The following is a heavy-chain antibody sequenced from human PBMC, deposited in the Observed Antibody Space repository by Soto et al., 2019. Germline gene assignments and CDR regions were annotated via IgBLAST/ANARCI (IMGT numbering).Heavy chain of an antibody. D-gene: IGHD1-26*01. Sequence: EVQLLESGGGWVQPGGSLRLSCEASGVTFSRYAMSWVRQGPGKGLEWVSAISGGGDKTFYTDSVKGRFTISRDNSKNTLYLQMNSPRAEDTAVYYCARSPSHYNYFDAWGQGTLVTVSS. CDR2: ISGGGDKT. V-gene: IGHV3-23*01. CDR1: GVTFSRYA. J-gene: IGHJ4*02. CDR3: ARSPSHYNYFDA.